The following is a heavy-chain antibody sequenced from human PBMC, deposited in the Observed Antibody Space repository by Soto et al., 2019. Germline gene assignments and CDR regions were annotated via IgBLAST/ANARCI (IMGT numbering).Heavy chain of an antibody. CDR1: GGSISSSSYY. J-gene: IGHJ4*02. Sequence: SETLSLTCTVSGGSISSSSYYWGWIRQPPGKGLEWIGSIYYSGSTYYNPSLKSRATISVDTSKNQFSLKLSSVTAADTAVYYCARAETDTAMAYYFDYWGQGTLVTVSS. CDR2: IYYSGST. CDR3: ARAETDTAMAYYFDY. D-gene: IGHD5-18*01. V-gene: IGHV4-39*07.